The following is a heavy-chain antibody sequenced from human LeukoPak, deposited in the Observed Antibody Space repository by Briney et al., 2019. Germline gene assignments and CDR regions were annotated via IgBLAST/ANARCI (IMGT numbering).Heavy chain of an antibody. CDR3: ARDSSGPLY. CDR1: GXTVSNNY. J-gene: IGHJ4*02. D-gene: IGHD6-19*01. V-gene: IGHV3-66*01. Sequence: GGSLRLSWAASGXTVSNNYVSWVRQAPGKGLEWVSVIYSGGGTYYADSVKGRFTISRDNSKNTLYLQMNSLRAEDTAVYYCARDSSGPLYWGQGTLVTVSS. CDR2: IYSGGGT.